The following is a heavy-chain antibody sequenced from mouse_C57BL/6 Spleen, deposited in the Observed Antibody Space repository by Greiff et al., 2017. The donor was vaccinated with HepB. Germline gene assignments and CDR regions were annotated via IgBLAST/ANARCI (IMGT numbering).Heavy chain of an antibody. CDR1: GYTFTSYW. D-gene: IGHD3-3*01. CDR3: ARWGPDWYFDV. J-gene: IGHJ1*03. Sequence: QVQLQQPGAELVKPGASVKLSCQASGYTFTSYWMHWVKQRPGQGLEWIGMIHPNSGSTNYNEKFKSKATLTVDKSSSTAYMQLSSLTSEDSAVYYCARWGPDWYFDVWGTGTTVTVSS. V-gene: IGHV1-64*01. CDR2: IHPNSGST.